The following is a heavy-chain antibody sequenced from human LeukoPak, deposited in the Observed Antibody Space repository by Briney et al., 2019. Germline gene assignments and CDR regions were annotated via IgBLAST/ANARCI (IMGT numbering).Heavy chain of an antibody. CDR3: AREGATYYYDTSGYRPPSGS. V-gene: IGHV4-38-2*02. D-gene: IGHD3-22*01. CDR1: GYSISTGYY. CDR2: IYHSGST. J-gene: IGHJ5*02. Sequence: SETLSLTCTVSGYSISTGYYWGWIRQPPGKGLEWIGSIYHSGSTYYNPSLRSRVTISVDTSKNQFSLKLSSVTAADTAVYYCAREGATYYYDTSGYRPPSGSWGQGTLVTVSS.